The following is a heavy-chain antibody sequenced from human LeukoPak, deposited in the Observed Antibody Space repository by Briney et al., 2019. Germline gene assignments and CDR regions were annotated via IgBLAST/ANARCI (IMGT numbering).Heavy chain of an antibody. Sequence: GASVKVSCKASGYTFTGYYMHWVRQAPGQGLEWMGWINTNSGGTNYAQKFQGRVTMTRDTSISTAYMELSRLRSDDTAVYYCARGTEQWLVRGGRGSFDPWGQGTLVTVSS. J-gene: IGHJ5*02. CDR3: ARGTEQWLVRGGRGSFDP. CDR2: INTNSGGT. CDR1: GYTFTGYY. D-gene: IGHD6-19*01. V-gene: IGHV1-2*02.